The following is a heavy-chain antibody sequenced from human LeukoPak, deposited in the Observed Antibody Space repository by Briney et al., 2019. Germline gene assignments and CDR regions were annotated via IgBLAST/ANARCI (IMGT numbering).Heavy chain of an antibody. D-gene: IGHD3-22*01. V-gene: IGHV3-15*07. Sequence: GRSLRLSCAASGFTFSNAWMNWVRQAPGKGLEWVGRIKSKTDGGTTDYAAPVKGRFTISRDDSKNTLYLQMNSLKTEDTAVYYCTTYLDYYDSSGYYYFDYWGQGTLVTVSS. J-gene: IGHJ4*02. CDR2: IKSKTDGGTT. CDR1: GFTFSNAW. CDR3: TTYLDYYDSSGYYYFDY.